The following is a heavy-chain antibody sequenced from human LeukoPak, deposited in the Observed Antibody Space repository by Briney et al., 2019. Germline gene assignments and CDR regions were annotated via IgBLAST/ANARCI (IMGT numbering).Heavy chain of an antibody. D-gene: IGHD5-12*01. J-gene: IGHJ4*02. CDR2: INPNSGGT. V-gene: IGHV1-2*02. Sequence: ASVKDSCKASGYTFTGYYMHWVRQAPGQGLEWMGWINPNSGGTNYAQKFQGRVTMTRDTSISTAYMELSRLRSDDTAVYYCASAYSGYDPEGFDYWGQGTLVTVSS. CDR1: GYTFTGYY. CDR3: ASAYSGYDPEGFDY.